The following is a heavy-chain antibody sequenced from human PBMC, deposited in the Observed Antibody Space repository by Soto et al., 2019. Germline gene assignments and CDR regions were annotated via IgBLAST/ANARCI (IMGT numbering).Heavy chain of an antibody. J-gene: IGHJ3*02. CDR1: GGSISAYH. CDR2: IHSGNT. CDR3: ARQGYCSSTSCYLPAFDI. V-gene: IGHV4-59*08. Sequence: TPEALSLPCTISGGSISAYHWTWIRQSPGKGLEYIGYIHSGNTNYNPSLNSRVTISVDTSKNQFSLKLSSVTAADTAVYYCARQGYCSSTSCYLPAFDIWGQGTMVT. D-gene: IGHD2-2*01.